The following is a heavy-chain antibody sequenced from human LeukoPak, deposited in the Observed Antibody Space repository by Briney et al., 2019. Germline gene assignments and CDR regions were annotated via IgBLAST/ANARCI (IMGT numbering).Heavy chain of an antibody. Sequence: SETLSLTCTVSGGSISGGDYYWSWIRQPPGKGLEWIGYIYYSGSTYYNPSLKSRVTISVDTSKNQFSLKLSSVTAADTAVYYCARIQGYSSSWYLGFDYWGQGTLVTVSS. CDR1: GGSISGGDYY. V-gene: IGHV4-30-4*08. D-gene: IGHD6-13*01. J-gene: IGHJ4*02. CDR3: ARIQGYSSSWYLGFDY. CDR2: IYYSGST.